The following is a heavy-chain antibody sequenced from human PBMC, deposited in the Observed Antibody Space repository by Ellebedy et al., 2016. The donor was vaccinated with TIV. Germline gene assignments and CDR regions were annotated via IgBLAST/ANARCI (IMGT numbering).Heavy chain of an antibody. V-gene: IGHV3-43*01. J-gene: IGHJ4*02. Sequence: GGSLRLSCAASGFTFDDYTMHWVRQAPGKGLEWVSLISWDGGSTYYADSVKGRSTISRDNSKNSLYLQMNSLRTEDTALYYCAKDITPLVAVAGTFGYWGQGTLVTVSS. CDR2: ISWDGGST. D-gene: IGHD6-19*01. CDR1: GFTFDDYT. CDR3: AKDITPLVAVAGTFGY.